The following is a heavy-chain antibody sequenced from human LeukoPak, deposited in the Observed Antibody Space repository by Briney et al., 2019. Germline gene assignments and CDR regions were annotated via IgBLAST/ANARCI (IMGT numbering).Heavy chain of an antibody. Sequence: GGSLRLSCAPSGFTFDDYGMSWVRQAPGKGLEWVCDINWSGGSTRYADSVKGRFTISIDNDEHFLSQQMNSSGAEDAGLYNSARVRLGYDSSGYSSAYYFDFWGQGTLVTVSS. V-gene: IGHV3-20*01. CDR2: INWSGGST. CDR3: ARVRLGYDSSGYSSAYYFDF. J-gene: IGHJ4*02. CDR1: GFTFDDYG. D-gene: IGHD3-22*01.